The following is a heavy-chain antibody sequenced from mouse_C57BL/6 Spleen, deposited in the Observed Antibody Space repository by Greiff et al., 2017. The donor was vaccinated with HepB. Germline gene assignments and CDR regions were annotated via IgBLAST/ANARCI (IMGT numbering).Heavy chain of an antibody. V-gene: IGHV1-82*01. CDR3: ARSDYAMDY. CDR2: IYPGDGDT. CDR1: GYAFSSSW. J-gene: IGHJ4*01. Sequence: VQLQESGPELVKPGAPVKISCKASGYAFSSSWMNWVKQRPGKGLEWIGRIYPGDGDTNYNGKFKGKATLTADKSSSTAYMQLSSLTSEDSAVYFCARSDYAMDYWGQGTSVTVSS.